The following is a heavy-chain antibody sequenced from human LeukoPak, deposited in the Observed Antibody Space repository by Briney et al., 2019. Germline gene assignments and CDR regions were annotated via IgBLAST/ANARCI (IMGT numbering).Heavy chain of an antibody. CDR3: ARDEWSAISAGLDY. Sequence: GGSLRLSCAASGFTFSTSGMHWVRQPPGKGLEWVTVIYYDGNKKYYADSVKGRFTISRDNSKNSLYLQMNSLRAEDTAVYYCARDEWSAISAGLDYWGQGTLVTVSS. CDR2: IYYDGNKK. J-gene: IGHJ4*02. D-gene: IGHD6-25*01. CDR1: GFTFSTSG. V-gene: IGHV3-33*01.